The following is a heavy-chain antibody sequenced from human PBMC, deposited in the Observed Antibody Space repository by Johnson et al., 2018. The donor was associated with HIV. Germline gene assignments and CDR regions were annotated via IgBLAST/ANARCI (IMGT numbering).Heavy chain of an antibody. J-gene: IGHJ3*02. CDR2: ISYDGSNK. CDR3: AKDKEYSSSPGAFDI. Sequence: VQLVESGGGVVQPGRSPRLSCAASGFTFSSYAMHWVRQAPGKGLEWVAVISYDGSNKYYADSMKGRFSISRDNSKNTVYLQMNGLRAEDTAVYYCAKDKEYSSSPGAFDIWGQGTMVTVSS. V-gene: IGHV3-30*04. D-gene: IGHD6-6*01. CDR1: GFTFSSYA.